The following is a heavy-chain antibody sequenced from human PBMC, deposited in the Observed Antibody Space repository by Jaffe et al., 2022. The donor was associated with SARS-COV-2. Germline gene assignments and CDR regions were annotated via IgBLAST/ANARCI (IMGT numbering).Heavy chain of an antibody. CDR2: IYYSGST. CDR3: ATIIGIAAAPDY. V-gene: IGHV4-39*01. D-gene: IGHD6-13*01. Sequence: QLQLQESGPGLVKPSETLSLTCTVSGGSISSSSYYWGWIRQPPGKGLEWIGSIYYSGSTYYNPSLKSRVTISVDTSKNQFSLKLSSVTAADTAVYYCATIIGIAAAPDYWGQGTLVTVSS. CDR1: GGSISSSSYY. J-gene: IGHJ4*02.